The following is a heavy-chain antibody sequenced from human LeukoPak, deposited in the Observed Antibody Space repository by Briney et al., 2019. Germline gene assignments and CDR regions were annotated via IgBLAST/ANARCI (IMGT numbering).Heavy chain of an antibody. CDR1: GFTFSTYW. J-gene: IGHJ4*02. V-gene: IGHV3-7*03. D-gene: IGHD5-12*01. CDR2: IRQDGGAK. CDR3: AKEGRPNSGGGFFDY. Sequence: GGSLRLSCAVSGFTFSTYWMSWVRQAPGKGLEWVANIRQDGGAKYYVDSVRGRFTISRDNAKNSLYLQMNSLRAEDTAVYYCAKEGRPNSGGGFFDYWGQGTRVTVSS.